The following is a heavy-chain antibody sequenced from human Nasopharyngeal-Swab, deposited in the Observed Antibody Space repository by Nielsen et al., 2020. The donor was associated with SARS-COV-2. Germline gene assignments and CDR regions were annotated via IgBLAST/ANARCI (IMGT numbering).Heavy chain of an antibody. V-gene: IGHV4-34*01. Sequence: GSLRLSCAVYGGSFSGYYWSWIRQPPGKGLEWIGEINHSGSTNYNPSLKSRVTISVDTSKNQFSLKLSSVTAADTAVYYCARGASIGVAGILLPDYYYYMDVWGKGTTVTVSS. CDR3: ARGASIGVAGILLPDYYYYMDV. CDR1: GGSFSGYY. CDR2: INHSGST. D-gene: IGHD6-19*01. J-gene: IGHJ6*03.